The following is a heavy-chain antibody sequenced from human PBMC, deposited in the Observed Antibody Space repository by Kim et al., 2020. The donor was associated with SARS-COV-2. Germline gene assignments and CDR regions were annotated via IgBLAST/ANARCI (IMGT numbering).Heavy chain of an antibody. J-gene: IGHJ6*02. CDR3: ARLLNDYGDYYYGMDV. V-gene: IGHV4-61*07. Sequence: SLKSRVTISVDTSKNQFSLKLSSVTAADTAVYYCARLLNDYGDYYYGMDVWGQGTTVTVSS. D-gene: IGHD4-17*01.